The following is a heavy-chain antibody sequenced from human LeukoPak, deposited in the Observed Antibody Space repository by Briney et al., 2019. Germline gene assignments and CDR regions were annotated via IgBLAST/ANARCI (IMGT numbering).Heavy chain of an antibody. J-gene: IGHJ4*02. V-gene: IGHV4-34*01. CDR1: GGSFSGYY. CDR3: ARGRTKRITMVRGVIYFDY. CDR2: INHSGST. D-gene: IGHD3-10*01. Sequence: KASETLSLTCAVYGGSFSGYYWSWIRQPPGKGLEWIGEINHSGSTNYNPSLKSRVTIPVDTSKNQFSLKLSSVTAADTAVYYCARGRTKRITMVRGVIYFDYWGQGTLVTVSS.